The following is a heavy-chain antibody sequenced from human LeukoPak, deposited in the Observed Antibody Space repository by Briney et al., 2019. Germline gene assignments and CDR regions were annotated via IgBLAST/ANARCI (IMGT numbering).Heavy chain of an antibody. CDR3: ARQRTSDFWGDSSGYYFDY. CDR2: IYPGDSNT. Sequence: GESLKISCKGSGYSFTSYWIAWVRQMPGEGLEWMGIIYPGDSNTRSSPSFQGQVTISADKSINTAYLQWSSLKDSDTAMYYCARQRTSDFWGDSSGYYFDYWGQGTLVTVSS. CDR1: GYSFTSYW. J-gene: IGHJ4*02. D-gene: IGHD3-3*01. V-gene: IGHV5-51*01.